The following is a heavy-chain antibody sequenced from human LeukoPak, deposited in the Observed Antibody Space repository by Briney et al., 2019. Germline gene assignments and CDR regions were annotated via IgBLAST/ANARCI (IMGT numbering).Heavy chain of an antibody. CDR3: ARQRYLGYFDY. V-gene: IGHV4-61*02. CDR2: IYTSGRT. CDR1: GGSISSGSYY. D-gene: IGHD3-9*01. J-gene: IGHJ4*02. Sequence: SETLSLTCTVSGGSISSGSYYWSWIRQPAGKGLEWILRIYTSGRTNYNPSRKSRVTISVDTSKNQFSLKLSSVTAADTAVYYCARQRYLGYFDYWGQGTLVTVSS.